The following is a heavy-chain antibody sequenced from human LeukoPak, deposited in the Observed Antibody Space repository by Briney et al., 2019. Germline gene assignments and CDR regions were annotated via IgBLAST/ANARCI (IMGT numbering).Heavy chain of an antibody. CDR3: ARGAPRKSGFYDAFDI. V-gene: IGHV1-69*06. CDR2: IIPIFNTT. CDR1: GGTFSSYS. D-gene: IGHD1-14*01. Sequence: SVTVSCKASGGTFSSYSISWVRQAPGQGLAWMGGIIPIFNTTNYARRFQGRVTLTADKSTSTAYMELDSLRSEDTAIYYCARGAPRKSGFYDAFDIWAQGTMVTVSS. J-gene: IGHJ3*02.